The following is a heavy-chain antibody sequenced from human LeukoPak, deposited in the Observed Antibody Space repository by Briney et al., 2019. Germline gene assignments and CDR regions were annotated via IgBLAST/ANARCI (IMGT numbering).Heavy chain of an antibody. J-gene: IGHJ4*02. CDR2: INHSGST. Sequence: SETLSLTCAVYGGSFSGYYWSWIRQPPGKGLEWIGEINHSGSTNYNPSLKSRVTISVDTSKNQFSLKLSSVTAADTAVYYCARVRMTRRAFYGSGSYYFDYWGQGTLVTVSS. CDR1: GGSFSGYY. V-gene: IGHV4-34*01. D-gene: IGHD3-10*01. CDR3: ARVRMTRRAFYGSGSYYFDY.